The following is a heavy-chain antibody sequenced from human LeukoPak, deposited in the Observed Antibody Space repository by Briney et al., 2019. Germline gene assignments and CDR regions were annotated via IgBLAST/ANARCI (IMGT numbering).Heavy chain of an antibody. Sequence: PGGXXXXXXXXXGFTFDDXGMSWGRQAPGKGMEWVSGINCNRCSSGYASSVQRRFTISTDNANNSLYLQMNSLRAEDTALYYCARGKVAGTRSAFDIWGQGTMVTVSS. J-gene: IGHJ3*02. CDR3: ARGKVAGTRSAFDI. CDR2: INCNRCSS. D-gene: IGHD6-19*01. CDR1: GFTFDDXG. V-gene: IGHV3-20*04.